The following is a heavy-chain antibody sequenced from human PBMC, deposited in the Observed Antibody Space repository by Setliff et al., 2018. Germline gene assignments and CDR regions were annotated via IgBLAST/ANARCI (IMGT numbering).Heavy chain of an antibody. V-gene: IGHV1-69*05. CDR3: AREGVDTRSSTDYRYYMDL. CDR2: TIPNFGTT. CDR1: GGTFSSYG. D-gene: IGHD5-18*01. J-gene: IGHJ6*03. Sequence: GASVKVSCKASGGTFSSYGISWVRQAPGQGLEWLGGTIPNFGTTNYAQEFQGRVTIITDESTSTAHMELSSLRFEDTAVYYCAREGVDTRSSTDYRYYMDLWGKGTTVTVSS.